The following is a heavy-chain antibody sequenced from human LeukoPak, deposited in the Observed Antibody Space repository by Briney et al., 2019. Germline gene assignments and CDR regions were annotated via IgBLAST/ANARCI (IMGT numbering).Heavy chain of an antibody. J-gene: IGHJ4*02. CDR3: ARKGGTFDY. CDR2: IYYSGST. Sequence: PSETLSLTCTVSGGSINNYYWSWIRQPPGKGLEWIGYIYYSGSTNYNPSLKNRVTMSVDTSKNQFPLNLTSVTAADTAVYYCARKGGTFDYWGQGTLVTVSS. V-gene: IGHV4-59*08. D-gene: IGHD2-15*01. CDR1: GGSINNYY.